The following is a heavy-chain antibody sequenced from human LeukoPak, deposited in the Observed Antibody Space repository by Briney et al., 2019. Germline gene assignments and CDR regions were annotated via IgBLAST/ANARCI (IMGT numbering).Heavy chain of an antibody. D-gene: IGHD6-19*01. Sequence: SETLSLTCTVSGGSISSYYWNWIRQPPGKGLEWVGYIYYSGSTNYNSSLKSRVTISVDTSKNQFSLKLSSVTAADTAVYYCARGGWYPESFQHWGQGALVTVSS. CDR1: GGSISSYY. J-gene: IGHJ1*01. V-gene: IGHV4-59*01. CDR3: ARGGWYPESFQH. CDR2: IYYSGST.